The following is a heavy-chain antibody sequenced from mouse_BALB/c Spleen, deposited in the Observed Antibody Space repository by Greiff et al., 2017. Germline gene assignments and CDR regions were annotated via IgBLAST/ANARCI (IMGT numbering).Heavy chain of an antibody. CDR3: ARSDYGREAWFAY. D-gene: IGHD2-4*01. Sequence: QVQLQQPGAELVKPGASVKLSCKASGYTFTSYWMHWVKQRPGQGLEWIGEINPSNGRTNYNEKFKSKATLTVDKSSSTAYMQLSSLTSEDSAVYYCARSDYGREAWFAYWGQGTLVTVSA. CDR2: INPSNGRT. CDR1: GYTFTSYW. V-gene: IGHV1S81*02. J-gene: IGHJ3*01.